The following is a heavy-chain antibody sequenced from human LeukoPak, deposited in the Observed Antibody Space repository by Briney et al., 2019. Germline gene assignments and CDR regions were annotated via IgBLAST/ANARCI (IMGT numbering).Heavy chain of an antibody. CDR3: GRGSVDSRMGD. CDR2: INDIGIT. D-gene: IGHD3-22*01. V-gene: IGHV4-34*01. CDR1: GGSFSGYY. J-gene: IGHJ4*02. Sequence: ASQTLSLTCVVYGGSFSGYYWSWIRQPPGKGLEWVGEINDIGITNYNPALKRRGTISGSTSKNQLSLKLSSVAVADTGVSSCGRGSVDSRMGDWGQGTLVTVSS.